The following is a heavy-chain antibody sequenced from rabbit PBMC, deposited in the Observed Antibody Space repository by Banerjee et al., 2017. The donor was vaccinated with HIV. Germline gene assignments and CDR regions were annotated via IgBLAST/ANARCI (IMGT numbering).Heavy chain of an antibody. D-gene: IGHD1-1*01. J-gene: IGHJ4*01. CDR3: ARDLPISGGYSFDL. CDR1: GFDFSSYYY. Sequence: QSLEESGGGLVQPEGSLTLTCKASGFDFSSYYYMCWVRQAPGKGLEWIGCIYTSSGSTWYASWVNGRFTISKTSSTTVTLQMTSLTAADTATYFCARDLPISGGYSFDLWGQGTLVTVS. V-gene: IGHV1S40*01. CDR2: IYTSSGST.